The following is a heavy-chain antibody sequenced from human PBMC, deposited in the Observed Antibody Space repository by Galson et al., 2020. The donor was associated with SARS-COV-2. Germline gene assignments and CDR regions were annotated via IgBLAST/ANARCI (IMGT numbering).Heavy chain of an antibody. CDR2: VYPADSDT. D-gene: IGHD3-10*01. V-gene: IGHV5-51*01. J-gene: IGHJ4*02. Sequence: GESLKISCQASGYNFANYWIGWVRQLPGKGLEWMGVVYPADSDTRYSPSFQGLVTISVDASISTAYVQWTSRKVSDTCIYFCARRPSYFGSGSYIDYWGQGALVSVSS. CDR3: ARRPSYFGSGSYIDY. CDR1: GYNFANYW.